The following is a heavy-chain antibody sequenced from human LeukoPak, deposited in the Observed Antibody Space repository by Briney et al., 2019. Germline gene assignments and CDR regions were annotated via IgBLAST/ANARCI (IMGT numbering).Heavy chain of an antibody. V-gene: IGHV3-21*01. CDR2: ISSGSTYI. CDR1: GFTFSTYS. D-gene: IGHD1-1*01. J-gene: IGHJ4*02. CDR3: ARGGRYNWNDYYFDY. Sequence: GGSLRLSCAASGFTFSTYSVNLVRQAPGKGLEWVSSISSGSTYIYYADSVKGQFTISRDNANNSLYLQMNSLRAEDTAVYFCARGGRYNWNDYYFDYWGQGTLVTVSS.